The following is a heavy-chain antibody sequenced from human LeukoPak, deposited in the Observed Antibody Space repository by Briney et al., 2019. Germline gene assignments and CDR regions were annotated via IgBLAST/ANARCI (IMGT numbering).Heavy chain of an antibody. CDR2: INHSGST. CDR1: GGSFSGYY. J-gene: IGHJ6*03. CDR3: ARTTVTTSHYYYYYYMDV. D-gene: IGHD4-17*01. Sequence: SETLSLTCAVYGGSFSGYYWSWIRQPPGEGLEWIGEINHSGSTNYNPSLKSRVTISVDTSKNQSSLKLSSVTAADTAVYYCARTTVTTSHYYYYYYMDVWGKGTTVTVSS. V-gene: IGHV4-34*01.